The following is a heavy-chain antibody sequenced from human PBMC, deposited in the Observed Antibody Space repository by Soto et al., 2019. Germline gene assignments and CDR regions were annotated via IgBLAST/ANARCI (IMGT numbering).Heavy chain of an antibody. CDR3: AKDQEDY. Sequence: GGSLRLSCVASGFSFSGYGMHWVRQAPGKGLEWVAVISYDGSNKYYADSVKGRFTISRDNSKNTLYLQMNSLRAEDTAVYYCAKDQEDYWGQGTLVTVSS. CDR1: GFSFSGYG. V-gene: IGHV3-30*18. CDR2: ISYDGSNK. J-gene: IGHJ4*02.